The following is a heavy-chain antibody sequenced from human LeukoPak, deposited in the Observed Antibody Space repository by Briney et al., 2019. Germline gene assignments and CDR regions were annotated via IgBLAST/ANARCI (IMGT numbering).Heavy chain of an antibody. Sequence: SQTLSLTCAISGDSVSSNSAAWNWIRRSPSRGLEWLGRTYYRSKWYNDYAVSVKSRITINPDTSKNQFSLQLNSVTPEDTAVYYCARVQATRRGYFDYWGQGTLVTVSS. J-gene: IGHJ4*02. D-gene: IGHD1-1*01. CDR1: GDSVSSNSAA. CDR3: ARVQATRRGYFDY. CDR2: TYYRSKWYN. V-gene: IGHV6-1*01.